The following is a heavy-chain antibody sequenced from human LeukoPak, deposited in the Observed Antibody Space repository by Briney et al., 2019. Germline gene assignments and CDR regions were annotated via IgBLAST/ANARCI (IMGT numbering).Heavy chain of an antibody. V-gene: IGHV3-48*04. Sequence: GGSLRLSRAASGFTFSSYSMNWVRQAPGKGLEWVSYISSSSSTIYYADSVKGRFTISRDNAKNSLYLQMNSLRAEDTALYHCARVGSSWYDYYYYYMDVWGKGTTVTVSS. J-gene: IGHJ6*03. CDR3: ARVGSSWYDYYYYYMDV. CDR2: ISSSSSTI. CDR1: GFTFSSYS. D-gene: IGHD6-13*01.